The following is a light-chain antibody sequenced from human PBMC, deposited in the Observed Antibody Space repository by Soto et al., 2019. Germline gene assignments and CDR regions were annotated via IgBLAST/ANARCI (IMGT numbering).Light chain of an antibody. CDR3: QQRSNWPPTWT. Sequence: EIVLTQSPATLSLSPGERATLSCRASQSVSTYLAWYQQKPGQAPRLLIYDASTRATGIPARFSGSGSGTDITLTISSLEPEDFAVYYCQQRSNWPPTWTFGQGTKVVIK. CDR1: QSVSTY. V-gene: IGKV3-11*01. CDR2: DAS. J-gene: IGKJ1*01.